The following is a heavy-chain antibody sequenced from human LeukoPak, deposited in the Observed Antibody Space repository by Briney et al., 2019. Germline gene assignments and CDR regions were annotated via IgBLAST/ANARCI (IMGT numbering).Heavy chain of an antibody. CDR3: AKEYQPNWFDP. V-gene: IGHV3-30*02. Sequence: PGGSLRLSCAASGFTFSNYGMHWVRQTPGKGLEWVAFIPYDGSNKYYADSVKGRFTISRDNSRNTLYLQMNSPRAEDTAVYYCAKEYQPNWFDPWGQGTLVTVSS. D-gene: IGHD2-2*01. CDR1: GFTFSNYG. CDR2: IPYDGSNK. J-gene: IGHJ5*02.